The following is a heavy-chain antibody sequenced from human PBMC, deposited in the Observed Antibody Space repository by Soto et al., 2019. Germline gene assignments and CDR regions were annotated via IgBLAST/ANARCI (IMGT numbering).Heavy chain of an antibody. J-gene: IGHJ4*02. CDR1: GFTFSSYG. CDR3: ARGTYYDYIWGSDPVYFDY. D-gene: IGHD3-16*02. CDR2: IWYDGSNK. Sequence: QVQLVESGGGVVQPGRSLRLSCAASGFTFSSYGMHWVRQAPGKGLEWVAVIWYDGSNKYYADSVKGRVTISRDNSKNTLYLQMNSLRAEDKAGYYCARGTYYDYIWGSDPVYFDYWGQGTLVAVSS. V-gene: IGHV3-33*01.